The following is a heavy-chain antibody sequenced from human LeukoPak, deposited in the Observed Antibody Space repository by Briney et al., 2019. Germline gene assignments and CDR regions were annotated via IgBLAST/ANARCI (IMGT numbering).Heavy chain of an antibody. Sequence: SETLSLTCAVYGGSFSGYYWSWIRQPPGKGLEWIGEINHSGSTNYNPSLKSRVTISVDTSKNQFSLKLSSVTAADTAVYYCARAGPLFSIFGVVISPGSYYYYGMDVWGQGTTVTVSS. CDR2: INHSGST. J-gene: IGHJ6*02. D-gene: IGHD3-3*01. V-gene: IGHV4-34*01. CDR1: GGSFSGYY. CDR3: ARAGPLFSIFGVVISPGSYYYYGMDV.